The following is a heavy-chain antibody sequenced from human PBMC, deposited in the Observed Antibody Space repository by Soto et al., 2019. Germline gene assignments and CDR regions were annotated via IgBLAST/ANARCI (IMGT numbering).Heavy chain of an antibody. D-gene: IGHD1-26*01. CDR1: GFTFSDHY. CDR3: ARDSGKGAYFDY. Sequence: PGGSQRLSCAASGFTFSDHYMDWVRQAPGKGQEWVGRIRNKANSYTTDYAASVKGRFTISRDDSKDSLYLQMNSLKTEDTVIYYCARDSGKGAYFDYWGHGTLATVSS. V-gene: IGHV3-72*01. CDR2: IRNKANSYTT. J-gene: IGHJ4*01.